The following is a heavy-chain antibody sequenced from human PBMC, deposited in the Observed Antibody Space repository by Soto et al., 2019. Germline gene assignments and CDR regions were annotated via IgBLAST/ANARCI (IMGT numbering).Heavy chain of an antibody. CDR2: TRNKANSYTT. CDR1: GFTFSDHY. V-gene: IGHV3-72*01. J-gene: IGHJ6*02. Sequence: GGSLRLSCAASGFTFSDHYMDWVRQAPGKGLEWVGRTRNKANSYTTEYAASVKGRFTISRDDSKNSLYLQMNSLKTEDTAVYYCARSSSWYYYYYGMDVWGQGTTVTVSS. CDR3: ARSSSWYYYYYGMDV. D-gene: IGHD6-13*01.